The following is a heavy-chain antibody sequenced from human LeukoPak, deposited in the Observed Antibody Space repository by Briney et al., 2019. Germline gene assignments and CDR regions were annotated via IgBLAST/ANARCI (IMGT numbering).Heavy chain of an antibody. Sequence: PGGSLRLSCAASGFTFSSYAMSWVRQAPGKGLEWVSAISGSGGSTYYADSVKGRFIISRDNSKNTLYLQMYSLRAEDTAVYYCAKDISSSSGWTFDYWGQGTPVTVSS. CDR2: ISGSGGST. D-gene: IGHD6-19*01. CDR1: GFTFSSYA. V-gene: IGHV3-23*01. J-gene: IGHJ4*02. CDR3: AKDISSSSGWTFDY.